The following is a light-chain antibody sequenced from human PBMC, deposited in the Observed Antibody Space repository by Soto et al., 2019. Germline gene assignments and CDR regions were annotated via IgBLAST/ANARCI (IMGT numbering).Light chain of an antibody. CDR1: QTVSSY. J-gene: IGKJ4*01. CDR3: QQHHDWPLT. CDR2: DAS. V-gene: IGKV3-11*01. Sequence: EIVLTQSPATLSLSPGERATLSCRASQTVSSYLAWYQQKPGQAPRLLIYDASNRATGIPARFSGSGSGTDFTLTISGLEPEDFAVYYCQQHHDWPLTFGGGTKVEI.